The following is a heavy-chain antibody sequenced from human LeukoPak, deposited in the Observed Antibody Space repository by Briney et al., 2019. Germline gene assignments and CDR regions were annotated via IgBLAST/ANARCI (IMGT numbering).Heavy chain of an antibody. D-gene: IGHD5-18*01. CDR2: INHSGST. CDR1: GGSFSGYY. CDR3: ARGGTAMGYYYYYMDV. V-gene: IGHV4-34*01. J-gene: IGHJ6*03. Sequence: SETLSLTCAVYGGSFSGYYWSWIRQPPGKGLEWIGEINHSGSTNYNPSLKSRVTISVDTSKNQFSLKLSSVTAADTAVYYCARGGTAMGYYYYYMDVWGKGTTVTVSS.